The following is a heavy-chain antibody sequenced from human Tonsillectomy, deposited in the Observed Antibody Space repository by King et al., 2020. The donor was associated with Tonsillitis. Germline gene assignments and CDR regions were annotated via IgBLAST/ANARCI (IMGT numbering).Heavy chain of an antibody. V-gene: IGHV4-4*07. CDR1: GGSINSFY. D-gene: IGHD1-26*01. CDR2: VYTSGST. Sequence: VQLQESGPGLVKPSETLSLTCTVSGGSINSFYWSWIRQPAGKGLVWIGRVYTSGSTNYNPSLKSRVTLSVDTSKNQFSLKLSSVTAADTAVYYCARGIVGATSIWYFDLWGRGTLVTVSA. CDR3: ARGIVGATSIWYFDL. J-gene: IGHJ2*01.